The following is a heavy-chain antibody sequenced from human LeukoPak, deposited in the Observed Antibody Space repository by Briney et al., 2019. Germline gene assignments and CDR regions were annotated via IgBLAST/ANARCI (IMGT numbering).Heavy chain of an antibody. CDR3: ARSNQADDY. V-gene: IGHV3-74*01. J-gene: IGHJ4*02. CDR2: INPGGSRI. Sequence: HPGGSLRLSRAASGFTLSNYWMHWVRQVPGKGLVWVARINPGGSRITYADSVKGRFTISRDNAKNTLYLQMDSLRAEDTGVYYCARSNQADDYWGQGTLVTVSS. D-gene: IGHD1-14*01. CDR1: GFTLSNYW.